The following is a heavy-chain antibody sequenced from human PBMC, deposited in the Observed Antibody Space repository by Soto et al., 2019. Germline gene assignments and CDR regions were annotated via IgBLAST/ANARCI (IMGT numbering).Heavy chain of an antibody. V-gene: IGHV3-30-3*01. CDR1: GFTFSSYA. J-gene: IGHJ4*02. Sequence: GGSLRLSCAASGFTFSSYAMHWVRQAPGKGLEWVAVISYDGNNKYYADSVKGRFTISRDNSKNTLYLQMNRLRAEDTAVYYCAKDYDFWSASVNPYFDSWGLGTLVTVSS. CDR3: AKDYDFWSASVNPYFDS. CDR2: ISYDGNNK. D-gene: IGHD3-3*01.